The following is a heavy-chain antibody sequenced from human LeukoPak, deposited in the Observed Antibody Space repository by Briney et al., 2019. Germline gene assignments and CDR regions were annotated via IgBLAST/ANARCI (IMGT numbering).Heavy chain of an antibody. CDR2: VYHSGST. D-gene: IGHD2-2*01. J-gene: IGHJ3*02. V-gene: IGHV4-31*03. Sequence: SQTLSLTCTVPGGSISSGGYYWSWIRQHPGKGLEWIGYVYHSGSTYYNPSLKSRVTISVDTSKSQFSLKLSSVTAADTAVYYCARGSRGYCSSTSCLPYAFDIWGQGTVVTVSS. CDR1: GGSISSGGYY. CDR3: ARGSRGYCSSTSCLPYAFDI.